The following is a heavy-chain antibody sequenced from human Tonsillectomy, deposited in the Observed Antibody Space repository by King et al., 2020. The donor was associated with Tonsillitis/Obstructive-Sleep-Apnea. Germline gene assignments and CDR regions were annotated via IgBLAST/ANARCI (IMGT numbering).Heavy chain of an antibody. CDR3: ARAYYDILTGYLDDAFDI. Sequence: QLQESGPGLVKPSETLSLTCTVSGGSISSYYWSWIRQPPGKGLEWIAYIYYSGSTNYNPSLKSRVTISVDTSKNHFSLKLSSVTAAATAVYYCARAYYDILTGYLDDAFDIWGQGTMVTVSS. CDR2: IYYSGST. J-gene: IGHJ3*02. CDR1: GGSISSYY. V-gene: IGHV4-59*08. D-gene: IGHD3-9*01.